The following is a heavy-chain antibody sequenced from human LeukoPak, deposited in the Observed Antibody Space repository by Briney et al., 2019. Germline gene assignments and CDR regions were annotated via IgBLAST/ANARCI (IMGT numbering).Heavy chain of an antibody. CDR2: FDPEDGET. D-gene: IGHD3-22*01. J-gene: IGHJ5*02. CDR3: ARQFQQDYYDRSGEGDWFDP. Sequence: GASAKVCCKVSGYTLTELSMHWVRQAPGKGLEWMGGFDPEDGETIYAQKFQGRVTMTTDTSTSTAYMELRSLRSDDTAVYYCARQFQQDYYDRSGEGDWFDPWGQGTLVTVSS. V-gene: IGHV1-24*01. CDR1: GYTLTELS.